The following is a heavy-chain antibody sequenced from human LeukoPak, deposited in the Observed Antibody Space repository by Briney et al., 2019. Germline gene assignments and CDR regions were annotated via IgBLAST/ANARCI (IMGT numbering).Heavy chain of an antibody. Sequence: GGSLRLSCAASGFTFSSYGMHWVRQAPGRGLEWVAVISYDGSNKYYADSVKGRFTISRDNSKDTLYLQMNSLRAEDTAVYYCAKDAYLDYWGQGTLVTVSS. CDR3: AKDAYLDY. V-gene: IGHV3-30*18. J-gene: IGHJ4*02. CDR1: GFTFSSYG. CDR2: ISYDGSNK.